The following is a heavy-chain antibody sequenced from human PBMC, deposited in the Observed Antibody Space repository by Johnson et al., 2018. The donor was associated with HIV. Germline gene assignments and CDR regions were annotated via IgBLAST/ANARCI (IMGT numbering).Heavy chain of an antibody. CDR3: ARGANSGSYFGAFDI. D-gene: IGHD1-26*01. CDR2: IRYDGSNK. Sequence: QVQVVESGGGVVQPGRSLTLSCAASGFTFNKFAMHWVRQAPGKGLEWLAFIRYDGSNKYYADSVKGRFTISRDNSKNTLYLQMNSLRAEDTAVYYCARGANSGSYFGAFDIWGRGTMVTVSS. J-gene: IGHJ3*02. V-gene: IGHV3-30*02. CDR1: GFTFNKFA.